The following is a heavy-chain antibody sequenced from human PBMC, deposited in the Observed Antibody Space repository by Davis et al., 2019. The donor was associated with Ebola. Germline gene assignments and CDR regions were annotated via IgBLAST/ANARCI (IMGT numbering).Heavy chain of an antibody. CDR1: GFTFSDYY. J-gene: IGHJ4*02. CDR2: ISTSGSTI. Sequence: GESLKISCAASGFTFSDYYMTWIRQAPGKGLEWVSYISTSGSTIYYADSVKGRFTTSRDSAKNSLYLQMNSLRAEDTAVYYCARSHPVDYWGQGTLVTVSS. V-gene: IGHV3-11*01. CDR3: ARSHPVDY.